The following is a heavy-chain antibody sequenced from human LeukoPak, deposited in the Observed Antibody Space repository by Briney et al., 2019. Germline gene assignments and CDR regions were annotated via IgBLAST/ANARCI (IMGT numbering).Heavy chain of an antibody. V-gene: IGHV3-30-3*01. CDR2: ISYDGNNK. CDR1: GFTFSNYA. Sequence: GGSLSLSCPASGFTFSNYATHWVRQAPGKGLEWVAVISYDGNNKYYVDSVKGRFTISRDNSKNTLYLHMNSLRAEDTAMYYCARDLVAVPTRGYFDYWGQGTLVTVSS. J-gene: IGHJ4*02. D-gene: IGHD1-26*01. CDR3: ARDLVAVPTRGYFDY.